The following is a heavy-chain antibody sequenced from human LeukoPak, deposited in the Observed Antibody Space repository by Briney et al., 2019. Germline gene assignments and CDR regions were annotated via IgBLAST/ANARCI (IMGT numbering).Heavy chain of an antibody. D-gene: IGHD6-19*01. J-gene: IGHJ4*02. CDR2: IYYSGST. CDR1: GGSISSSSYY. V-gene: IGHV4-39*07. CDR3: ARVLGVAVAGAIDTRGSYLDY. Sequence: PSETLSLTCTVSGGSISSSSYYWIWIRQPPGKGLEWIGNIYYSGSTYYNPSLKSRVTISVDKSKNQFSLKVISVTAADTAVYYCARVLGVAVAGAIDTRGSYLDYWGQGTLVTVSS.